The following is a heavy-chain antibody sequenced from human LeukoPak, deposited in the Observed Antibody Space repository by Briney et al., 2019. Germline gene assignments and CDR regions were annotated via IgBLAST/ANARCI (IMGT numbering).Heavy chain of an antibody. Sequence: PSETLSLTCTVSGGSISSTNYYWAWIRQPPGKGLEWIGSISQSGNTYYNPSLKSRVTISIGTPKTQFSLKLTSVIAADTAVYYCATKVKKREGLQLRHSCFDPWGQGTLVTVSS. V-gene: IGHV4-39*07. CDR2: ISQSGNT. D-gene: IGHD1-1*01. CDR3: ATKVKKREGLQLRHSCFDP. CDR1: GGSISSTNYY. J-gene: IGHJ5*02.